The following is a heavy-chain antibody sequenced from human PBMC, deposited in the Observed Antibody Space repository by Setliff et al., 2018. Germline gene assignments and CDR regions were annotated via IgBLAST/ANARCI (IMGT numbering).Heavy chain of an antibody. Sequence: PSETLSLTCAVYGESFSGYFWSWIRQPPEKGLEWIGEISHSGSTNYNPSFKSRVTISIDTSKNQFSLKGNSVTAADTAVYYCARDSIGYSSGWYSYSSRRPPYYYYMDVWGKGTTVTVSS. V-gene: IGHV4-34*01. CDR3: ARDSIGYSSGWYSYSSRRPPYYYYMDV. CDR1: GESFSGYF. D-gene: IGHD6-19*01. CDR2: ISHSGST. J-gene: IGHJ6*03.